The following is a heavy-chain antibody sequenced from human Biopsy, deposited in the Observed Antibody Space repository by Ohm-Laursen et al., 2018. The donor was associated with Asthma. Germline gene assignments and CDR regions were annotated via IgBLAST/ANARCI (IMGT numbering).Heavy chain of an antibody. J-gene: IGHJ6*02. D-gene: IGHD5-12*01. V-gene: IGHV3-30*18. Sequence: SLRLSCAASGFTFSSYGMHWVRQAPGKGLKWVAVISYDGSNKYYADSVKGRFTISRDNSKNTLYLQMNSLRAEDTAVYYCAKDLDIVATTHYYYYNGMDVWGQGTTVTVPS. CDR1: GFTFSSYG. CDR3: AKDLDIVATTHYYYYNGMDV. CDR2: ISYDGSNK.